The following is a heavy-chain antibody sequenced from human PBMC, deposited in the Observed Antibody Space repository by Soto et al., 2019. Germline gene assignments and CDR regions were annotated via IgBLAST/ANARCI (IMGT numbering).Heavy chain of an antibody. J-gene: IGHJ6*02. CDR2: ISNNGINK. V-gene: IGHV3-30*18. D-gene: IGHD1-1*01. Sequence: PGGSLRLSCAASGFTFRTYGMHWVRQAPGKGLEWLAVISNNGINKYYADSVKGRFTISRDNSRDTLFLQMNNLTAADTAIYYCAKKKTVADYYYYGLHVWGRGTSVTVSS. CDR3: AKKKTVADYYYYGLHV. CDR1: GFTFRTYG.